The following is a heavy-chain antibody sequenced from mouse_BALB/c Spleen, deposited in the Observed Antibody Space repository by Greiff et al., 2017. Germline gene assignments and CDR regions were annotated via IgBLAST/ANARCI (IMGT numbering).Heavy chain of an antibody. CDR3: AEPHYYGSREFAY. V-gene: IGHV14-3*02. Sequence: EVQLQQSGAELVKPGASVKLSCTASGFNIKDTYMHWVKQRPEQGLEWIGRIDPANGNTKYDPKFQGKATITADTSSNTAYLQLSSLTSEDTAVYYCAEPHYYGSREFAYWGQGTLVTVSA. CDR2: IDPANGNT. D-gene: IGHD1-1*01. CDR1: GFNIKDTY. J-gene: IGHJ3*01.